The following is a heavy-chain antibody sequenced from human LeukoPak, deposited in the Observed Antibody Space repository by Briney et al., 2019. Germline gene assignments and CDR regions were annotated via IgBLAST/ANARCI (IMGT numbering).Heavy chain of an antibody. CDR1: GGSISSGSYY. D-gene: IGHD3-10*01. CDR3: ASSAPGSRGVFDI. J-gene: IGHJ3*02. V-gene: IGHV4-61*02. Sequence: ASQTLSLTCTVSGGSISSGSYYWSWLPPPAGQGLEWIVRIYTRRSTNSDPSLKRRVTIRVNRSKTQFSQKLSSVTAANAAVYYCASSAPGSRGVFDIWGQGAMLTASS. CDR2: IYTRRST.